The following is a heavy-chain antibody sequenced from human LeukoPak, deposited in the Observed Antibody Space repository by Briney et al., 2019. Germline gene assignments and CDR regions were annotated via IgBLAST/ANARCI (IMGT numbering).Heavy chain of an antibody. CDR3: VKAESAAGIFDY. CDR2: IKSKTDGGTT. D-gene: IGHD6-13*01. CDR1: GFTFSNAW. J-gene: IGHJ4*02. Sequence: GGSLRLSCAASGFTFSNAWMSWVRQAPGKGLEWVGRIKSKTDGGTTDYAAPVKGRFTISRDDSKNTLYLQMNSLKTEDTAVYYCVKAESAAGIFDYWGQGTLVTVSS. V-gene: IGHV3-15*01.